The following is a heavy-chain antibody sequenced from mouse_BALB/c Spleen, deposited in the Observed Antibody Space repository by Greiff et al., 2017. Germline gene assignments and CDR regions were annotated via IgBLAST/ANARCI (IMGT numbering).Heavy chain of an antibody. D-gene: IGHD1-1*01. CDR1: GFTFSSFG. Sequence: DVKLVESGGGLVQPGGSRKLSCAASGFTFSSFGMHWVRQAPEKGLEWVAYISSGSSTIYYADTVKGRFTISRDNPKNTLFLQMTSLRSEDTAMYYCARPYYGSSYDYAMDYWGQGTSVTVSS. CDR3: ARPYYGSSYDYAMDY. V-gene: IGHV5-17*02. J-gene: IGHJ4*01. CDR2: ISSGSSTI.